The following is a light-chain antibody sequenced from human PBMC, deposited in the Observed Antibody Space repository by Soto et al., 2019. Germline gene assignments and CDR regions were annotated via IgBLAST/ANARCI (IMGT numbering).Light chain of an antibody. Sequence: DIQMTQSPSSLSASVGDRVTITFRASQSISSYLNWYQQKPGKAPKLLMYAASSLQSGVPSRFSGSGSGTDFTLTIRSLQPEDFATYYCQQSYGSPFTFGPGTKVDIK. CDR2: AAS. CDR3: QQSYGSPFT. J-gene: IGKJ3*01. V-gene: IGKV1-39*01. CDR1: QSISSY.